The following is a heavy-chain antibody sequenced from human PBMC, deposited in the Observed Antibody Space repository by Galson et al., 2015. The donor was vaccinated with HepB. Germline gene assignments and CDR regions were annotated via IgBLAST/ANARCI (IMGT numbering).Heavy chain of an antibody. CDR1: GSTFSGYS. CDR3: ARGSYHGLDV. J-gene: IGHJ6*02. CDR2: TYRDGSGT. Sequence: LRLSCAASGSTFSGYSMHWVRQAPGKGLVWVSRTYRDGSGTGYADYVKGRFTISRDNAKNTLYLQMNSLGVEDTAVYYCARGSYHGLDVWGQGTTVTVSS. V-gene: IGHV3-74*01.